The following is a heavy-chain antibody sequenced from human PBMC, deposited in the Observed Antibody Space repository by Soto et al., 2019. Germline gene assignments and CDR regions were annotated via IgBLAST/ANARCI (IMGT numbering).Heavy chain of an antibody. CDR2: IYYSGST. Sequence: SETLSLTCTVSGGSISSGGYYWSWIRQHPGKGLEWIGYIYYSGSTYYNPSLKSRVTISVDTSKNQFSLKLSSVTAADTAVYYCARSIEATAGAFDIWGQGTMVTVSS. CDR3: ARSIEATAGAFDI. D-gene: IGHD6-6*01. CDR1: GGSISSGGYY. V-gene: IGHV4-31*03. J-gene: IGHJ3*02.